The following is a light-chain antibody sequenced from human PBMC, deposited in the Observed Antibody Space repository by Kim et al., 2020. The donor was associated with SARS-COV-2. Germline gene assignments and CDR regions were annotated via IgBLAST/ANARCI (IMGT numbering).Light chain of an antibody. Sequence: DIQMTQSPSSLSASVGDRVTITCRASQSIRNSLNWYQQKSGKAPNLLIYDASSLQSGVPSRFSGSGSGTDFTLTISSLQPEDFATYYCQQSYSGPVTFGQGTKVDIK. CDR2: DAS. J-gene: IGKJ1*01. CDR3: QQSYSGPVT. V-gene: IGKV1-39*01. CDR1: QSIRNS.